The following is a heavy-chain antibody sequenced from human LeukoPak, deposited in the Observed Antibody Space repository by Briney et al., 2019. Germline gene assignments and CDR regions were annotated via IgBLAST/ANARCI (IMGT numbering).Heavy chain of an antibody. Sequence: GASVKVSCKASGYNFISYGVSWVRQAPGQGLEWMGWVSGYNGNTNYAQKMECRVIMTTDPATSTAYMELRDLRSGDTAVYYCARSGFCTSSSCYRESDGLDFWGQGTMVTVSS. CDR2: VSGYNGNT. CDR3: ARSGFCTSSSCYRESDGLDF. V-gene: IGHV1-18*01. D-gene: IGHD2-2*01. J-gene: IGHJ3*01. CDR1: GYNFISYG.